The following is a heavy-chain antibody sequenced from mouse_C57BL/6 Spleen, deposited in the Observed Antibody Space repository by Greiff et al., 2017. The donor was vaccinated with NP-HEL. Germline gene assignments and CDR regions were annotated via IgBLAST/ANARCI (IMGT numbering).Heavy chain of an antibody. CDR1: GFSFTSYG. CDR2: IWRGGST. V-gene: IGHV2-2*01. Sequence: VQLQQSGPGLVQPSQCLSITCKVSGFSFTSYGVHWVRQSPGQGLEWLGVIWRGGSTDDNAAFISRLSISNDKSKCHVFFKVNSLQAVDTAIYYCARERGPWFAYWGQGTLVTVSS. CDR3: ARERGPWFAY. J-gene: IGHJ3*01.